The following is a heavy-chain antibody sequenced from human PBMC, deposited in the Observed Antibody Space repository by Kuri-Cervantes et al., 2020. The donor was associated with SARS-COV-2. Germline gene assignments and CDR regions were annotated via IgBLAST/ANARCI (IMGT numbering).Heavy chain of an antibody. J-gene: IGHJ5*02. CDR3: ARDRGYYDFWSGYYDVWFDP. Sequence: SVKVSCKASGGTFSSYAISWVRQAPGQGLEWMGGIIPIFGTANYAQKFQGRVTITTDESTSTAYMELSSLRSEDTAVYYCARDRGYYDFWSGYYDVWFDPWGQGTLVTVSS. CDR2: IIPIFGTA. D-gene: IGHD3-3*01. CDR1: GGTFSSYA. V-gene: IGHV1-69*05.